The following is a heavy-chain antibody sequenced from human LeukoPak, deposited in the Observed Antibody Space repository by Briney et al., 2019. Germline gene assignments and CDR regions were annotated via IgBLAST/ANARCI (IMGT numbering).Heavy chain of an antibody. J-gene: IGHJ4*02. CDR1: GITFSSYA. V-gene: IGHV3-23*01. Sequence: PGGSLRLSCAASGITFSSYAMSWVRQAPGKGLAWVSSISGSGVSTYYADSVKGRFTISRANSKNTLYLQMNSLRAEDTAVYYCARDRSSLGLWFGELRNWGQGTLVTVSS. CDR3: ARDRSSLGLWFGELRN. CDR2: ISGSGVST. D-gene: IGHD3-10*01.